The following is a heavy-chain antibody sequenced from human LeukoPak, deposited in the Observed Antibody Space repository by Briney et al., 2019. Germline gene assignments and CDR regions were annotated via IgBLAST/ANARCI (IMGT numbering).Heavy chain of an antibody. J-gene: IGHJ4*02. Sequence: GGSLRLSCAASGFTFSSYAMSWVRQAPGKGLEWVSAISGSGGSTYYADSVKGRFTISRDNSTNTLYLQMNSLRAEDTAVYYCAKDSDIAAAGTPYYFDYWGQGTLVTVSS. CDR1: GFTFSSYA. CDR2: ISGSGGST. D-gene: IGHD6-13*01. CDR3: AKDSDIAAAGTPYYFDY. V-gene: IGHV3-23*01.